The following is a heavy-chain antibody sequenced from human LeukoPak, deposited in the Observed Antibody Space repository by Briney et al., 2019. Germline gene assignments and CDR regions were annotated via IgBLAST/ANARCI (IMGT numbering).Heavy chain of an antibody. CDR3: ARNDYGDYDGAFDI. CDR2: IYSGGST. V-gene: IGHV3-53*01. Sequence: GGSLRLSCAASGFTVSSNYMSWVRQAPGKGLEWVSIIYSGGSTFYADSVKGRFTISRDNSKNTLYLQMNSLRAEDTAVYYCARNDYGDYDGAFDIWGQGTMVTVSS. J-gene: IGHJ3*02. D-gene: IGHD4-17*01. CDR1: GFTVSSNY.